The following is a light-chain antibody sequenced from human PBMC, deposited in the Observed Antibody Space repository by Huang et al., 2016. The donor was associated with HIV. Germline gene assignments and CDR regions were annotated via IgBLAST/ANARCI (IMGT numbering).Light chain of an antibody. Sequence: IQLTQSPSSLSASVGDRVSLSCRASQGINNYLAWYQQKPGTAPKLLIYSASTLQRGVPSRFSGSGSGTDFTLTISSLQPEDFATYYCHQLYTYPLTFGGGTSVEIK. V-gene: IGKV1-9*01. J-gene: IGKJ4*01. CDR2: SAS. CDR1: QGINNY. CDR3: HQLYTYPLT.